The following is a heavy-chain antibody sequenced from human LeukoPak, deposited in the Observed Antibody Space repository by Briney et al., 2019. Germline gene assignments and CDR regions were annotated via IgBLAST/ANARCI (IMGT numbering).Heavy chain of an antibody. CDR2: IYYSGST. CDR1: GGSISSSSYY. V-gene: IGHV4-39*07. Sequence: SETLSLTCTVSGGSISSSSYYWGWIRQPPGKGLEWIGSIYYSGSTYYNPSLKSRVTISVDTSKNQFSLKLSSVTAADTAVYYCARDASRARADYWGQGTLVTVSS. J-gene: IGHJ4*02. CDR3: ARDASRARADY.